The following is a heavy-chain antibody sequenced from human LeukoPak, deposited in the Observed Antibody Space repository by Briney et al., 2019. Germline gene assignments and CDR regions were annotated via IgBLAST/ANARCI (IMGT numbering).Heavy chain of an antibody. Sequence: ASVRVSCKASGGTFSSYAISWVRQAPGQGLEWMGGIIPIFGTANYAQKFQGRVTITADESTSTAYMELSSLRSEDTAVYYCARVSYDSSGSAGGYFDYWGQGTLVTVSS. D-gene: IGHD3-22*01. V-gene: IGHV1-69*13. CDR2: IIPIFGTA. J-gene: IGHJ4*02. CDR3: ARVSYDSSGSAGGYFDY. CDR1: GGTFSSYA.